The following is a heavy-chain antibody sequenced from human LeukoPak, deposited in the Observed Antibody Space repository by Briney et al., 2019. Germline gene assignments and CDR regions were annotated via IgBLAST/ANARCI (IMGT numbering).Heavy chain of an antibody. J-gene: IGHJ5*02. V-gene: IGHV4-59*01. CDR2: IYYSGST. CDR1: GGSISSSY. Sequence: SETLSLTCTVSGGSISSSYWSWIRQPPGKGLEWIGYIYYSGSTNYNPSLKSRVTISVDTSKNQFSLKLSSVTAADTAVYYCARGHYDILTGYHNWFDPWGQGTLAAASS. CDR3: ARGHYDILTGYHNWFDP. D-gene: IGHD3-9*01.